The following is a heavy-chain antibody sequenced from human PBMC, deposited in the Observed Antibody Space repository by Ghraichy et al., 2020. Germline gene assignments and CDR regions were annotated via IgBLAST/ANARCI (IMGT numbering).Heavy chain of an antibody. CDR1: GGSVSGHY. J-gene: IGHJ5*02. D-gene: IGHD1-1*01. Sequence: SETLSLTCTVSGGSVSGHYWSWIRQPPGKKLEWLAYIYDSGTTNYNPSLQSRLTISEDTSKNQFSLRLTSVTAADTAVYYCARHREGGTYPLDLWGQGTLVTVSS. CDR3: ARHREGGTYPLDL. V-gene: IGHV4-59*08. CDR2: IYDSGTT.